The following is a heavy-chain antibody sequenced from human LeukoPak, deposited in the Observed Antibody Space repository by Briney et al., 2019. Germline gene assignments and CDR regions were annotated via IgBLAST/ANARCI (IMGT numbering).Heavy chain of an antibody. CDR3: ARVRLSASLRRAFDI. V-gene: IGHV4-39*07. Sequence: SETLSLTCTVSGGSISSYYWSWIRQPPGKGLEWIGSIYYSGSTYYNPSLKSRVTISVDTSKNQFSLKLSSVTAADTAVYYCARVRLSASLRRAFDIWGQGTMVTVSS. J-gene: IGHJ3*02. CDR2: IYYSGST. CDR1: GGSISSYY. D-gene: IGHD6-25*01.